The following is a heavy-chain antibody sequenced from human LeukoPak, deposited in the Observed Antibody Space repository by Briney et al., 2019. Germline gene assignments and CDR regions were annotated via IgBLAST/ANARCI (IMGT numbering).Heavy chain of an antibody. J-gene: IGHJ3*02. Sequence: SETLSLTCTVSGASVSSTAYFWNWIRQPAGKGLEWIGRIYASGNTDYNPSLKSRVTMSLDTSKNQFSLSMNSVTAADSAVYFCARYREGYNYVPHALDMWGQGTVVTVSS. CDR2: IYASGNT. V-gene: IGHV4-61*02. CDR3: ARYREGYNYVPHALDM. D-gene: IGHD5-24*01. CDR1: GASVSSTAYF.